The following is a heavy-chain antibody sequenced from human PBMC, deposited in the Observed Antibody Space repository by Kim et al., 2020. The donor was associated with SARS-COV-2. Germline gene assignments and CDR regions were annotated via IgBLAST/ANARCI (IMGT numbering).Heavy chain of an antibody. Sequence: SETLSLTCTVSGGSINNKNWWCWLRKPQGKGLGGFGKINHEGTTNYTPSFKRRVTILEDRPKNQCSLKLTPVTAADTAVYYCARTPVYYYGMDVWGQGTRVTVSS. V-gene: IGHV4-4*02. CDR3: ARTPVYYYGMDV. CDR1: GGSINNKNW. CDR2: INHEGTT. J-gene: IGHJ6*02.